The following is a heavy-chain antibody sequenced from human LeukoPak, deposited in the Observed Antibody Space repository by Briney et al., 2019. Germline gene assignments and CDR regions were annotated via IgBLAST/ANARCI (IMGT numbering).Heavy chain of an antibody. V-gene: IGHV3-9*01. CDR3: ARDGGKGVY. CDR2: ISWNSGSI. D-gene: IGHD3-10*01. J-gene: IGHJ4*02. Sequence: GGSLRLSCAASGFTFDDYAMHWVRQAPGKGLEWVSGISWNSGSIGYADSVKGRFTISRDNAKNTLYLQMNSLRAEDTAVYYCARDGGKGVYWGQGTLVTVSS. CDR1: GFTFDDYA.